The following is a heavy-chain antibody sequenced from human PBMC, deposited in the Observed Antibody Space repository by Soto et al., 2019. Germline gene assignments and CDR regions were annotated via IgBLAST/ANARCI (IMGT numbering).Heavy chain of an antibody. J-gene: IGHJ4*02. Sequence: ASVKVSCKASGYTFTGYYIHWVRQAPGQGLEWMGWINPNSGATKYAEKFQDWVTMTRYTSISTAYMELSGLRPDATAVYYCARSPIFGGSGRYYSLDFWGQGTLVTVSS. CDR2: INPNSGAT. V-gene: IGHV1-2*04. D-gene: IGHD3-10*01. CDR1: GYTFTGYY. CDR3: ARSPIFGGSGRYYSLDF.